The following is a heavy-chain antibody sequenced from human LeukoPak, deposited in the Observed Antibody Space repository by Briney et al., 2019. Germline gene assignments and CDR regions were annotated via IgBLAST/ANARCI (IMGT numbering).Heavy chain of an antibody. Sequence: PGGSLRLSCAASGFTFTNYGMSWVRQAPGKGLEWVSSIGGSGVTTYYADSVKGWFTIPRDNSKNTLSLQMNSLRGEDTALYYCAKLSSSGSDYWGQGTLVTVSS. V-gene: IGHV3-23*01. CDR2: IGGSGVTT. J-gene: IGHJ4*02. CDR1: GFTFTNYG. CDR3: AKLSSSGSDY. D-gene: IGHD3-22*01.